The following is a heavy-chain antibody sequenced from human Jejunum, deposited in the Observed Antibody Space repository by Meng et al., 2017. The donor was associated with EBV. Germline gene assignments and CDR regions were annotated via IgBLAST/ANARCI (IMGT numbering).Heavy chain of an antibody. CDR2: IYSDSTT. V-gene: IGHV3-53*01. Sequence: EVQLVDSGGGLILPGGSLRLSWAASGFIVSNTYFSWVRQAPGKGLEWVSVIYSDSTTHYADSVKGRFTMSRDNSKSTLFLQMDSLRAEDTAIYYCAKRETSGWYDLWGQGTLVTVSS. D-gene: IGHD6-19*01. CDR1: GFIVSNTY. CDR3: AKRETSGWYDL. J-gene: IGHJ5*01.